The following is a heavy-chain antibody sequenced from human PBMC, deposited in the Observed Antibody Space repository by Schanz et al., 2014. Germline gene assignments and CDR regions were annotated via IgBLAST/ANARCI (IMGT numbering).Heavy chain of an antibody. CDR1: GFTFSSYA. D-gene: IGHD3-10*02. J-gene: IGHJ4*02. CDR3: AKNQYDDVDLSSFYFDF. Sequence: DVQLLESGGGLVQPGGSLRLSCAASGFTFSSYALHWVRQAPGKGLEWVAFVHPGGSTYYPDSVKGRFTISRDSSKNTLYLQMNSLRPEDTAIYYCAKNQYDDVDLSSFYFDFWGQGTLVTVSS. V-gene: IGHV3-23*03. CDR2: VHPGGST.